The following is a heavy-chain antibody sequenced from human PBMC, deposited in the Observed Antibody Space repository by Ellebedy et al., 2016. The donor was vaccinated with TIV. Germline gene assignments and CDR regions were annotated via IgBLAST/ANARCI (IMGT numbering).Heavy chain of an antibody. D-gene: IGHD2-15*01. CDR3: ASALGYCSGGSCYEVRQDY. CDR1: GGSISSYY. J-gene: IGHJ4*02. Sequence: MPSETLSLTCTVSGGSISSYYWSWIRQPPGKGLEWIGYIYYSGSTNYNPSLKSRVTISVDTSKNQFSLKLSSVTAADTAVYYCASALGYCSGGSCYEVRQDYWGQGTLVTVSS. V-gene: IGHV4-59*01. CDR2: IYYSGST.